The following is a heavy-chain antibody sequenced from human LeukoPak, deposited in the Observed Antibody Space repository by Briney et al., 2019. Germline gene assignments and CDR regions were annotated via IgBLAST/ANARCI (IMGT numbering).Heavy chain of an antibody. CDR2: INPNSGGT. J-gene: IGHJ5*02. Sequence: ASVKVSRKASGYTFTGYYMHWVRQAPGQGLEWMGWINPNSGGTNYAQKFQGRVTMTRDTSISTAYMELSRLRSDDTAVYYCARDHITMVRGVMVWFDPWGQGTLVTVSS. D-gene: IGHD3-10*01. V-gene: IGHV1-2*02. CDR3: ARDHITMVRGVMVWFDP. CDR1: GYTFTGYY.